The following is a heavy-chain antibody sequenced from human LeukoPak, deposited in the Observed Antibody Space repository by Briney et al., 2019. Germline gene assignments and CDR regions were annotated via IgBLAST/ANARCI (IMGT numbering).Heavy chain of an antibody. V-gene: IGHV3-66*01. Sequence: GGSLRLSCAASGFTVSSNYMSWVRQAPGKGLKWVSVIYSGGSTYYADSVKGRFTISRDNSKNTLYLQMNSLRAEDTAVYYCARVLRGNLPPTISDYFDYWGQGTLVTVSS. CDR2: IYSGGST. J-gene: IGHJ4*02. CDR1: GFTVSSNY. CDR3: ARVLRGNLPPTISDYFDY. D-gene: IGHD3-9*01.